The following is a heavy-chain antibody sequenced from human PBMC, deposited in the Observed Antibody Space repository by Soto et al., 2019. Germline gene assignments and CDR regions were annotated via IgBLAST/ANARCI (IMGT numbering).Heavy chain of an antibody. V-gene: IGHV3-23*01. D-gene: IGHD2-15*01. J-gene: IGHJ4*02. Sequence: DVQVLESGGGLVQPGGSLRLSCAPSGFTFSVSDMTWVRQAPGKGLEWVSSISISGDVAYYADSVKGRFTISRDNSKNTLYLQMNSLRAEDTAVYYCAKLVSQARFDHWGRGGLVTVST. CDR2: ISISGDVA. CDR1: GFTFSVSD. CDR3: AKLVSQARFDH.